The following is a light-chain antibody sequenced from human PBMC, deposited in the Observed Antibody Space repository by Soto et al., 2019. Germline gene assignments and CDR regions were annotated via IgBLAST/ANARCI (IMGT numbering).Light chain of an antibody. CDR3: LAWDGGLSAVV. J-gene: IGLJ3*02. V-gene: IGLV1-51*01. CDR2: DNN. CDR1: SSNIGNNL. Sequence: QSVLTQPPSVSAAPGQRVTISCSGSSSNIGNNLVSWYQHLPVTAPRLLIYDNNKRPSGIPDRFSGSKSRTSGALGITGLQTGDESEYYSLAWDGGLSAVVFGGGTKLTVL.